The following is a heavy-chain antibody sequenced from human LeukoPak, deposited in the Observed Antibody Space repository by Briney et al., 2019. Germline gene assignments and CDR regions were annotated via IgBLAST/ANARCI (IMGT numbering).Heavy chain of an antibody. CDR1: GFTFSSYA. Sequence: GGSLRLSCVASGFTFSSYAMSWVRQAPGKGLEWVSAISGSGGSTYYADSVKGRFTISRDNSKNTLYLQMNSLRAEDTAVYYCAKDDYVDYASGMDVWGQGTTVTVSS. CDR3: AKDDYVDYASGMDV. CDR2: ISGSGGST. J-gene: IGHJ6*02. D-gene: IGHD4-17*01. V-gene: IGHV3-23*01.